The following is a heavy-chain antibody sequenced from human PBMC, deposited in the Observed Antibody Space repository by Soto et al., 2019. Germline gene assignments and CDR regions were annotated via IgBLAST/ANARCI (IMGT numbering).Heavy chain of an antibody. CDR3: VRLADSDDGSGYWTFEN. V-gene: IGHV5-10-1*01. CDR2: IDPSDSYI. CDR1: GYSFSNYW. D-gene: IGHD3-22*01. J-gene: IGHJ3*02. Sequence: EVQLVQSGADMKKPGESLRISCKGSGYSFSNYWISWVRQMPGKGLEWMGRIDPSDSYIDYSPSFRGHVTISTDKSISTAYLQWNSLKASDAAMYFCVRLADSDDGSGYWTFENWGRGTLVTVSS.